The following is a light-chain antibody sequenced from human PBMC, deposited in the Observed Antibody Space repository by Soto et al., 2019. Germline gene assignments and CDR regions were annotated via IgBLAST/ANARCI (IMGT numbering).Light chain of an antibody. CDR3: QQYETSPFT. Sequence: DIQMTQSPSTLSASVGDRVTITCRASQSISNWLAWYQQKPGKAPKLLIYDASSLESGVPSRFSGSGSGTEFTLTVSSLQPDDFATYYCQQYETSPFTFGGGTKVDIK. CDR1: QSISNW. J-gene: IGKJ4*01. CDR2: DAS. V-gene: IGKV1-5*01.